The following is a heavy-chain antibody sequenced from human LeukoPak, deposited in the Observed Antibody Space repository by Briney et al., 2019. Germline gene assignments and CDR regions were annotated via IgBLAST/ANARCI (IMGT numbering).Heavy chain of an antibody. D-gene: IGHD3-3*01. J-gene: IGHJ4*02. Sequence: ASVKVSCKASGGTFSKYTISWVRQRPGQGLEWMGGITPLFGTAKYAQKFQGRVTVTADESASTAYMELSSLRSEDTAIYYCARGGDFWSGYYPRTYFDYWGQGTLVTVSS. V-gene: IGHV1-69*13. CDR3: ARGGDFWSGYYPRTYFDY. CDR2: ITPLFGTA. CDR1: GGTFSKYT.